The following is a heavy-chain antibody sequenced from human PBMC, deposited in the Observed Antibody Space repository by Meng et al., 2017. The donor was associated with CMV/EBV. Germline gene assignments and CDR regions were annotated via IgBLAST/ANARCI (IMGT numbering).Heavy chain of an antibody. J-gene: IGHJ4*02. CDR2: ISSSGSTI. Sequence: GESLKISCAASGFTFSDYYMSWIRQAPGKGLEWVSYISSSGSTIYYADSVKGRFTISRDNAKNSLYLQMNSLRAEDTAVYYCARQLVHYDSSGYYFDYWGRGTLVTVSS. CDR3: ARQLVHYDSSGYYFDY. CDR1: GFTFSDYY. V-gene: IGHV3-11*04. D-gene: IGHD3-22*01.